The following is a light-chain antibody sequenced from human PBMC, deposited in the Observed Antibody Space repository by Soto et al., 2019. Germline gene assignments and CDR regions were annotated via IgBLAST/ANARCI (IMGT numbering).Light chain of an antibody. Sequence: EIVMTQSPATLSVSPGERVTLSCRASESLSTYLAWYQQKPGQAPRLLIYGASTKATGIPARFSGSGSATAVDLPISSLQSEDFSVYYCQSYNDWPFTFGQGTKLEI. CDR1: ESLSTY. J-gene: IGKJ2*01. CDR3: QSYNDWPFT. CDR2: GAS. V-gene: IGKV3-15*01.